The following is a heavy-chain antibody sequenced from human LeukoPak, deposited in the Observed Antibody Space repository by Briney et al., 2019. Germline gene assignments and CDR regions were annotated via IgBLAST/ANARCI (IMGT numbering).Heavy chain of an antibody. V-gene: IGHV3-30*04. Sequence: GGSLRPSCAASGFTFGSSPMHWVRQAPGKGLEWVAGVSHDGSGTYHTDSVKGRFSISRDNAKNTLFLQMNSLRPEDTALYYCAKEGDSSGHCGDFDIWGQGTMVTVSS. J-gene: IGHJ3*02. CDR1: GFTFGSSP. CDR2: VSHDGSGT. D-gene: IGHD3-22*01. CDR3: AKEGDSSGHCGDFDI.